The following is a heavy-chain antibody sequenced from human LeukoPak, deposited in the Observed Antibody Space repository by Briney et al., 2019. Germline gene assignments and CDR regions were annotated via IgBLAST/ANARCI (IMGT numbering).Heavy chain of an antibody. V-gene: IGHV1-46*01. Sequence: ASVKVSCKASGYSFTSYYMHWVRQAPAPGLEWMGIINPSGGSTSYAQKFQGRVTMTRDTSTSTVYIELSSLRSEDTAVYYCARDNTIYSGSPKGDFDYWGQGTLVTVSS. CDR2: INPSGGST. J-gene: IGHJ4*02. CDR1: GYSFTSYY. CDR3: ARDNTIYSGSPKGDFDY. D-gene: IGHD1-26*01.